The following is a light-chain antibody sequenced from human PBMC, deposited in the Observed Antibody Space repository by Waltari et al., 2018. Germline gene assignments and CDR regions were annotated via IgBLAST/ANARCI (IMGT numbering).Light chain of an antibody. CDR1: SSRIGP. J-gene: IGLJ3*02. CDR2: SNN. Sequence: QPVLTQPPSVSATPGQRVTISCSGSSSRIGPISWFQQLPGAAPKLLIFSNNHRPSGVPARFSGSRSGTSASLAISGLQSADEADYYCASRDDSLNALVMFGGGTKLTVL. V-gene: IGLV1-44*01. CDR3: ASRDDSLNALVM.